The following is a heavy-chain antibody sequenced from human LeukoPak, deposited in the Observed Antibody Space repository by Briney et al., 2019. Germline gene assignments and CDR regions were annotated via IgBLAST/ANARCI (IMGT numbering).Heavy chain of an antibody. Sequence: GGSLRLSCTASGFTFRDYAMSWVRQAPGKGLGWVGFIRSKAYGGTTEYAASVKGRFIISRDDSKSIAYLQMDSLKTEDTAVYYCTRDNSGTYYYFDYWGQGTLVTVSS. CDR1: GFTFRDYA. V-gene: IGHV3-49*04. CDR3: TRDNSGTYYYFDY. CDR2: IRSKAYGGTT. J-gene: IGHJ4*02. D-gene: IGHD1-26*01.